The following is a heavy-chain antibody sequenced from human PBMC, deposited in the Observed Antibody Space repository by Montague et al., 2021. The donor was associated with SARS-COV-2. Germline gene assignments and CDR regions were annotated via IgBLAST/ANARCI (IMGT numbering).Heavy chain of an antibody. CDR3: ARVASYYRSDSYYVRRFDL. CDR1: GGSFTSYC. CDR2: ALYTGRS. D-gene: IGHD3-10*02. J-gene: IGHJ3*01. Sequence: SETLSLTCTVPGGSFTSYCWSWIRQPPGKGLEWIGYALYTGRSRSNPSLQSRVFISVDTSKNQFSLKLSSVTAADTAVYYCARVASYYRSDSYYVRRFDLWGQGTLVTVSS. V-gene: IGHV4-59*01.